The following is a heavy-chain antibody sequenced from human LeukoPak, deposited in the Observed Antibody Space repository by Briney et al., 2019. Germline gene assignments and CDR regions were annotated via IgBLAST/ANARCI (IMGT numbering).Heavy chain of an antibody. D-gene: IGHD1-26*01. CDR3: ARSGSAYYYDF. CDR2: IYYSGIP. V-gene: IGHV4-39*01. CDR1: GGSISSSSYY. Sequence: SETLSLTCTVSGGSISSSSYYWGWIRQPPGKGLEWIGSIYYSGIPYYNPSLKSRVTLSVDTSKNQFSLKLSSVTAADTAVYYCARSGSAYYYDFWGQGTLVTVSS. J-gene: IGHJ4*02.